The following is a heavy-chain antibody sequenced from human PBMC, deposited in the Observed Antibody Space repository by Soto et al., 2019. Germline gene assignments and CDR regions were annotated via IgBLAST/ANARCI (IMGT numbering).Heavy chain of an antibody. D-gene: IGHD4-17*01. CDR1: GGSISSGGYY. J-gene: IGHJ3*02. CDR2: IYYSGST. V-gene: IGHV4-31*03. Sequence: QVQLQESGPGLVKPSQTLSLTCTVSGGSISSGGYYWSWIRQHPGKGLEWIGYIYYSGSTYYNPSLKSRVTISVDTSKNQFSLRLSSVTAADTAVYYCARDVTTVDNDAFDIWGQGTMVTVSS. CDR3: ARDVTTVDNDAFDI.